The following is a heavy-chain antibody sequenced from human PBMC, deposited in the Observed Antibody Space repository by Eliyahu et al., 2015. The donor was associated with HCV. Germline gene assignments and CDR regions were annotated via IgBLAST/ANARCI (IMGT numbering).Heavy chain of an antibody. J-gene: IGHJ4*02. CDR3: ARETGTAKLDY. V-gene: IGHV3-53*01. D-gene: IGHD5-18*01. CDR1: XFSVTSSY. CDR2: IYNSGTT. Sequence: EVQLVESGGGLIQPGGSLRLSCAASXFSVTSSYMSWVRQAPGKGLEWVSIIYNSGTTYYADSVKGRFTISRDNSKNTLYLQMNTLRVEDTAVYYCARETGTAKLDYWGQGTLVTVSS.